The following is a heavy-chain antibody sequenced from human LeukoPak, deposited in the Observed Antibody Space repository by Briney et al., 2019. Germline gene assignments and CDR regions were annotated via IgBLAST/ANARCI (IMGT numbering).Heavy chain of an antibody. CDR2: ISGSGGST. CDR3: AKHSSYDILTAYYFDY. D-gene: IGHD3-9*01. J-gene: IGHJ4*02. V-gene: IGHV3-23*01. Sequence: GGSLRLSCAASGFTFSSYAMSWVRQAPGKGLEWVSAISGSGGSTYYADSVKGRFTISRDNSKNTLYLQMNSLRAEDTAVYYCAKHSSYDILTAYYFDYWGQGTLVTVSS. CDR1: GFTFSSYA.